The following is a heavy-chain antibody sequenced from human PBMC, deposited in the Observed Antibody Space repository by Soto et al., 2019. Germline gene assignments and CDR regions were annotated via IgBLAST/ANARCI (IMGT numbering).Heavy chain of an antibody. Sequence: EVQLVESGGGLVKSGGSLRLSCAASGFTFRNYGMHWVRQAPGKGLEWVSSITGSSSYIYYADSVRGRFTISRDNARDSLYLQMSSLRAEDTAVYYCARDLRGGTYFDSWGQGTLVTVSS. V-gene: IGHV3-21*02. D-gene: IGHD1-26*01. J-gene: IGHJ4*02. CDR1: GFTFRNYG. CDR2: ITGSSSYI. CDR3: ARDLRGGTYFDS.